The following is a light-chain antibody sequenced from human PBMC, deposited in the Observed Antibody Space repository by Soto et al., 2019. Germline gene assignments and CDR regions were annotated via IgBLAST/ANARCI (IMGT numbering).Light chain of an antibody. Sequence: AILITQSPSSFSASTGDRVTINCRASQGISSYLAWYQQKPGKAPKLLIYAASTLQSGVPSRFSGSGSGTDFTLTISCLQSEDFATYYCQQYYSYPLTFGGGTKVDIK. CDR3: QQYYSYPLT. CDR2: AAS. J-gene: IGKJ4*01. V-gene: IGKV1-8*01. CDR1: QGISSY.